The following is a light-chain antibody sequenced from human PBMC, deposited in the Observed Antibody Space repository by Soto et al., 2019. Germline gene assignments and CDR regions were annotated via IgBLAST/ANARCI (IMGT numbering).Light chain of an antibody. Sequence: QSVLTQPASVSGSPGQSITISCTGTSSDVGGYNYVSWYQQHPGKAPKLMIYDVSTRPSGVSNRFSGSKSGNTASLTISGLEAEDEADYYCSSYTSSSTLSVFGTGTKFTVL. CDR3: SSYTSSSTLSV. J-gene: IGLJ1*01. CDR2: DVS. V-gene: IGLV2-14*01. CDR1: SSDVGGYNY.